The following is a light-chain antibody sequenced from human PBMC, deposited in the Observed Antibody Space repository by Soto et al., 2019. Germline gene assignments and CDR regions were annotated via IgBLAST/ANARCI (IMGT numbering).Light chain of an antibody. V-gene: IGLV2-14*01. CDR2: EVS. CDR3: TSYTSSSLYV. Sequence: QSVLTQPASVSGSPGQSITISCAGTSSDVGGYNYVSWYQQHPGKAPKLMIYEVSNRPSGVSNRFSGSKSGNTASLTISGLQAEDEADYYCTSYTSSSLYVLGSGTKVTVL. J-gene: IGLJ1*01. CDR1: SSDVGGYNY.